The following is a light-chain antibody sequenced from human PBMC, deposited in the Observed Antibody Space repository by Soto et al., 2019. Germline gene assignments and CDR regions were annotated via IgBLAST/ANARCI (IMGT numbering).Light chain of an antibody. CDR3: QQSYSTPPWT. CDR2: AAS. V-gene: IGKV1-39*01. CDR1: QSISSY. Sequence: DIQMTQSPSSLSASVGYRVTITCRASQSISSYLNWYQQKPGEAPKLLIYAASTLQSGVPSRFSGSGSGTDFTLTISSLQPEDFATYYCQQSYSTPPWTFGQGTKV. J-gene: IGKJ1*01.